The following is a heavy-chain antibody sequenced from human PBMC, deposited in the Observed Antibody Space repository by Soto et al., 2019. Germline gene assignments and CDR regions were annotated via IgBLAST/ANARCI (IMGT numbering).Heavy chain of an antibody. J-gene: IGHJ4*02. Sequence: ASVKVSCKVSGYTLTELSMHWVRQAPGKGLEWMGGFDPEDGETIYAQKFQGRVTMTEDTSTDTAYMELSSLRSEDTAVYYCATDRAYCGGDCYYFDYWGQGTLVTVSS. V-gene: IGHV1-24*01. CDR1: GYTLTELS. CDR3: ATDRAYCGGDCYYFDY. D-gene: IGHD2-21*02. CDR2: FDPEDGET.